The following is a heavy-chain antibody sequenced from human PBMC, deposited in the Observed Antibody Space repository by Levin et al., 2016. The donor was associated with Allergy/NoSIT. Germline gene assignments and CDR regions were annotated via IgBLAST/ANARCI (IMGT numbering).Heavy chain of an antibody. Sequence: WIRQPPGKGLEWVGSIRSKAFGGTTEYAASMKDRFSISRDDSKSIAYLQMNSLTTEDTAVFYCSRGRRKEAAGTSYYGMDAWGPRDHGHRLL. V-gene: IGHV3-49*02. CDR3: SRGRRKEAAGTSYYGMDA. D-gene: IGHD6-13*01. CDR2: IRSKAFGGTT. J-gene: IGHJ6*01.